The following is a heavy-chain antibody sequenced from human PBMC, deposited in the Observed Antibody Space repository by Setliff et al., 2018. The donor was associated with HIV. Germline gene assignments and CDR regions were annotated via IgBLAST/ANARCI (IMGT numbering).Heavy chain of an antibody. CDR3: AKGGAYGSGSSYYYGMDV. CDR1: GFTFSSYA. J-gene: IGHJ6*02. CDR2: ISGSGGST. Sequence: AGGSLRLSCAASGFTFSSYAMSWVRQAPGKGLEWVSAISGSGGSTYYADSVKGRFTISRDNSKNTLYLQMNSLRAEDTAVYYCAKGGAYGSGSSYYYGMDVWGQGTTVTVSS. D-gene: IGHD3-10*01. V-gene: IGHV3-23*01.